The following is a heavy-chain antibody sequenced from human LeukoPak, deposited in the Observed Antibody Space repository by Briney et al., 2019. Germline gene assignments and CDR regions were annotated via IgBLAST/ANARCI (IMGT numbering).Heavy chain of an antibody. Sequence: PGGSLRLSCAASGFTFSSYGMSWVRQAPGRGLEWVANIKEDGSKKDYVDSVKGRFTISRDNAKNSLYLEMNSLRAEDTAVYYCARDEVGGSYAYWGQGTLVTVSS. D-gene: IGHD1-26*01. J-gene: IGHJ4*02. CDR1: GFTFSSYG. CDR3: ARDEVGGSYAY. CDR2: IKEDGSKK. V-gene: IGHV3-7*01.